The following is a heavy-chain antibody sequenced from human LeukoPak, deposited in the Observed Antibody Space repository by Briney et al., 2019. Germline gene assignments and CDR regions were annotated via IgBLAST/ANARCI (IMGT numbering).Heavy chain of an antibody. Sequence: PLETLSLTCTVSGGSVSTSDYYWGWIRQTPGKGLEWIGDIFHNGKTNYNPSLKGRVTISIDTSNNQFSLRLPSVTAADTAVYYCARIFDSWGQGTLVTVSS. CDR1: GGSVSTSDYY. CDR2: IFHNGKT. V-gene: IGHV4-39*07. J-gene: IGHJ4*02. CDR3: ARIFDS.